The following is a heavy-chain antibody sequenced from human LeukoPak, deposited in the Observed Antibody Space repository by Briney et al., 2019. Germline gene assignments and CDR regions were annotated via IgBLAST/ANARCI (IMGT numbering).Heavy chain of an antibody. CDR1: GGSFSGYY. J-gene: IGHJ4*02. D-gene: IGHD3-3*02. V-gene: IGHV4-34*01. CDR2: INHSGST. Sequence: SETLSLTCAVYGGSFSGYYWSWIRQPPGKGLEWIGEINHSGSTNYNPSLKSRVTISVDTSKNQFSLKLSPVTAADTAVYYCARGYRIRDYWGQGTLVTVSS. CDR3: ARGYRIRDY.